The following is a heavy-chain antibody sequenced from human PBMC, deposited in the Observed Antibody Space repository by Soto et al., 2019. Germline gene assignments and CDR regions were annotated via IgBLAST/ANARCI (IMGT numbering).Heavy chain of an antibody. J-gene: IGHJ3*02. CDR1: GFTFDDYA. CDR2: ISWNSDSI. V-gene: IGHV3-9*01. Sequence: EVQLVESGGGLVQPGRSLRLSCAASGFTFDDYAMHWVRQAPGKGLEWVSGISWNSDSIGYAVSVKGRFTISRDNAKKSLYLQMNSLRVEDTALYYCAKDNGGWSDAFHIWGQGTMVTVSS. D-gene: IGHD6-19*01. CDR3: AKDNGGWSDAFHI.